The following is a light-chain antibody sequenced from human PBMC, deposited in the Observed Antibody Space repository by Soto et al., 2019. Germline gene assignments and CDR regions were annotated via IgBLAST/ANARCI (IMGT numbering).Light chain of an antibody. V-gene: IGKV3-15*01. CDR1: QSVSSN. Sequence: EIVMTQSPATLSVSPGDRATLSCRASQSVSSNLAWFQQKPGQAPRLLIYGASTRATGTPARFSGSGSGTEFTFAISSLQSEDFAVYYCQQYNKWPSTFGQGTNLEI. CDR2: GAS. CDR3: QQYNKWPST. J-gene: IGKJ2*01.